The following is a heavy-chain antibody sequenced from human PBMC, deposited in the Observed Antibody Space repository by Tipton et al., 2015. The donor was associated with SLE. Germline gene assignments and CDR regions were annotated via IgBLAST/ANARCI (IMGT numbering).Heavy chain of an antibody. V-gene: IGHV4-34*01. J-gene: IGHJ3*02. D-gene: IGHD5-18*01. CDR1: GESFSGYS. CDR3: ARGSGYGYGDDAFDI. Sequence: TLSLTCAVYGESFSGYSWSWIRQPPGKGLVWIGEINHTGNSNYNPSLKSRVTISVDTSKNQFSLNLDSVTAADTAVYYCARGSGYGYGDDAFDIWGQGTMVTVSS. CDR2: INHTGNS.